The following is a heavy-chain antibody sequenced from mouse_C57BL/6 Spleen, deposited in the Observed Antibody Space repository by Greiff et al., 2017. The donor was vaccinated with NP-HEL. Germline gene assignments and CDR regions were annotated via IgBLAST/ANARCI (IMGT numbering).Heavy chain of an antibody. CDR3: ARGIYDGYLYYAMDY. CDR1: GYAFSSSW. CDR2: IYPGDGDT. V-gene: IGHV1-82*01. Sequence: QVQLKESGPELVKPGASVKISCKASGYAFSSSWMNWVKQRPGKGLEWIGRIYPGDGDTTYTGKFKGKATLTADKSSSTAYMQLSSLTSEDSAVYFCARGIYDGYLYYAMDYWGQGTSVTVSS. D-gene: IGHD2-3*01. J-gene: IGHJ4*01.